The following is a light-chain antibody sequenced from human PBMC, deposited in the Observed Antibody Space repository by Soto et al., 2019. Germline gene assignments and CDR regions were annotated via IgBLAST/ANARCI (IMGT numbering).Light chain of an antibody. Sequence: QSVLTQPASVSGSPGQSITISCTGTSSDIGGYNYVSWYQQHPGKAPKLMIYDVSNRPSGVSNRFSGSKSGNTASLTISGLQAEDEADYYCSSYTTGGTYVFGTGNKVTV. CDR1: SSDIGGYNY. CDR3: SSYTTGGTYV. V-gene: IGLV2-14*03. J-gene: IGLJ1*01. CDR2: DVS.